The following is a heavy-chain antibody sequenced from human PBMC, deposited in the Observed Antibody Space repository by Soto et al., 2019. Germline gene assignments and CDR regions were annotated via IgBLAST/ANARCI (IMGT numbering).Heavy chain of an antibody. CDR3: ARDPIVVVVAASYGMDV. V-gene: IGHV3-33*01. CDR1: GLTFSSYG. J-gene: IGHJ6*02. D-gene: IGHD2-15*01. Sequence: RGPLRLCCAGCGLTFSSYGMDWVRQAPGKGLEWVAVIWYDGSNKYYADSVKGRFTISRDNSKNTLYLQMNSLRAEDTAVYYCARDPIVVVVAASYGMDVWGQGTTVTVSS. CDR2: IWYDGSNK.